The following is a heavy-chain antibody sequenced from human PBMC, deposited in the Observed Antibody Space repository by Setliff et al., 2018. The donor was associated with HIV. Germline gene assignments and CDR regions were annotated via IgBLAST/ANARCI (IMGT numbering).Heavy chain of an antibody. D-gene: IGHD5-18*01. CDR2: IYYSGST. J-gene: IGHJ5*02. V-gene: IGHV4-39*01. CDR3: ARGDTAGQFDP. Sequence: PSETLSLTCTVSGGSISSSSYYWGWIRQPPGKGLEWIGSIYYSGSTYYNPSLKSRVTISVDTSKNQFSLKLSSVTAADTAVYYCARGDTAGQFDPWGQGTLVTAPQ. CDR1: GGSISSSSYY.